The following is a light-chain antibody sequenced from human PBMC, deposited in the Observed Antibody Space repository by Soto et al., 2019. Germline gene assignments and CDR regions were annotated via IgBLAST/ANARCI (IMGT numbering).Light chain of an antibody. CDR1: QSVSSNY. Sequence: EIVLTQSPGTLSLSPGERATLSCRASQSVSSNYLAWYQQKPGQAPRLLIYGASSRATGIPDRFSGSGSGTDFTLTISRLEPEDFAIYYCQQYGSSSPLTFGGGTKWIS. V-gene: IGKV3-20*01. J-gene: IGKJ4*01. CDR2: GAS. CDR3: QQYGSSSPLT.